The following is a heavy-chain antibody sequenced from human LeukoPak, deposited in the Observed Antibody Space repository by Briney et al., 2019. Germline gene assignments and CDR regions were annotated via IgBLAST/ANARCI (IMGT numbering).Heavy chain of an antibody. D-gene: IGHD6-19*01. Sequence: GGSLTLSCAASRFKFSSDWMHWVRQVPGEGRVWGSRINSDGRETDYADSVKGRVTISRDNSRNTLSIQMHGLRADDTAVYYCARGQEQLNSPWQWGPRRKNFYYYGMDVWCRGATVTVSS. V-gene: IGHV3-74*01. CDR1: RFKFSSDW. CDR3: ARGQEQLNSPWQWGPRRKNFYYYGMDV. CDR2: INSDGRET. J-gene: IGHJ6*02.